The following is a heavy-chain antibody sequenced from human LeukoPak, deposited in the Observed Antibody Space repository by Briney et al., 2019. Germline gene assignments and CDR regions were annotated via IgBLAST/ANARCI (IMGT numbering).Heavy chain of an antibody. V-gene: IGHV3-23*01. D-gene: IGHD5-18*01. CDR2: ISGNGVST. Sequence: PGGSLRLSCAASGFTFSDYYMSWIRQAPGKGLEWVSTISGNGVSTYYADSVKGRFTISRDNSKNMVYLQMDSLRAEDTAAYYCAKLNSYGDYWGQGTLVTISS. CDR1: GFTFSDYY. J-gene: IGHJ4*02. CDR3: AKLNSYGDY.